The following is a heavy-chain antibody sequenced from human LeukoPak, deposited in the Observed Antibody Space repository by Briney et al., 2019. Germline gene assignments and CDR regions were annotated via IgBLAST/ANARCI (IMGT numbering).Heavy chain of an antibody. CDR3: ARGDVYTAMVTPDY. V-gene: IGHV1-2*02. CDR2: INPNSGGT. J-gene: IGHJ4*02. Sequence: ASVKVSCKAAGYTFTGYYMHLARQAPGQGLEWMGWINPNSGGTNNEQKFQGRVTMTRDTSISTAYMELSRLRFDDTAVYYCARGDVYTAMVTPDYWGQGTLVTVSS. CDR1: GYTFTGYY. D-gene: IGHD5-18*01.